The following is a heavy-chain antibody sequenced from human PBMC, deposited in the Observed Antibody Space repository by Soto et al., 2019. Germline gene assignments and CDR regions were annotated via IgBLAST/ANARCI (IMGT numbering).Heavy chain of an antibody. CDR3: ARDRDRGVNYYYGMDV. CDR2: IIPIFGST. V-gene: IGHV1-69*01. Sequence: QVQLVQSGAEVKKPGSSVKVSCKASGGTFSSYALSWVRQAPGQGLEWMGGIIPIFGSTNYAQKFQGRVTITAEEFTSTAYMELSSLRSEDTAVYYCARDRDRGVNYYYGMDVWGQGTTVTVSS. D-gene: IGHD3-3*01. CDR1: GGTFSSYA. J-gene: IGHJ6*02.